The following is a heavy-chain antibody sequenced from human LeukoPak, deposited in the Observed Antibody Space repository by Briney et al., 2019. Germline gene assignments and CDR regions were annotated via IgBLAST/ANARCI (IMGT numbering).Heavy chain of an antibody. Sequence: GGSPRLSSAATGFTFSRYAMSWVSQGPWKRLKEVSGISGSGDRTYYANSVKGRFTISRDNSKNTLHLQMNSLRAEDTAVYYCAKSGITIRLNLFDPWGQGTLVTVSS. CDR3: AKSGITIRLNLFDP. V-gene: IGHV3-23*01. J-gene: IGHJ5*02. CDR1: GFTFSRYA. CDR2: ISGSGDRT. D-gene: IGHD1-14*01.